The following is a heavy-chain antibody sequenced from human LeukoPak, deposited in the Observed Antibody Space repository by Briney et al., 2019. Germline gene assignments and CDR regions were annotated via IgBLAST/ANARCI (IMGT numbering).Heavy chain of an antibody. CDR3: GRPTYYYDIRVYSYASPPFAY. D-gene: IGHD3-22*01. CDR2: IYYSGST. J-gene: IGHJ4*02. CDR1: GGSISSYY. Sequence: SETLSLTCTVSGGSISSYYWSWIRQPPGKGLEWIGYIYYSGSTNYNPSLKSRVTISVDTSKNQFSLKLSSVTAADTAVYYCGRPTYYYDIRVYSYASPPFAYWAQGPLATVS. V-gene: IGHV4-59*08.